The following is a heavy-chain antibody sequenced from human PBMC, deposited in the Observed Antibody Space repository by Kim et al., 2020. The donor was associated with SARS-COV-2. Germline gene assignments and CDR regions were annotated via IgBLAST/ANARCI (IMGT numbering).Heavy chain of an antibody. CDR2: INHSGST. Sequence: SETLSLTCAVYGGSFSGYYWSWIRQPPGKGLEWIGEINHSGSTNYNPSLKSRVTISVDTSKNQFSLKLSPVTAAATAVYYCARVGPYGAYVRWAYWYFD. CDR3: ARVGPYGAYVRWAYWYFD. J-gene: IGHJ2*01. D-gene: IGHD4-17*01. V-gene: IGHV4-34*01. CDR1: GGSFSGYY.